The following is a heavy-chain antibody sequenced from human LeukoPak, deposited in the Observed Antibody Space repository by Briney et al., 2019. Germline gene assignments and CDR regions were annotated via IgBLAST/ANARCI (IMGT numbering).Heavy chain of an antibody. V-gene: IGHV4-34*01. D-gene: IGHD3-9*01. CDR1: GGSFSGYY. CDR3: ARHRYFDGTSNP. CDR2: INHSGST. Sequence: PSETLSLTCAVYGGSFSGYYWSWIRQPPGKGLEWIGEINHSGSTNYNPSLKSRVTISVDTSKNQFSLKLSSVTAADTAVYYCARHRYFDGTSNPWGQETLVTVSS. J-gene: IGHJ5*02.